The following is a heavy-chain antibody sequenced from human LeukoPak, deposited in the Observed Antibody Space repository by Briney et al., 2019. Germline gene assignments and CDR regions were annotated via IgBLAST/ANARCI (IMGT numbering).Heavy chain of an antibody. V-gene: IGHV3-30*03. Sequence: GRSLRLSCEASGFTFSTYAIHWVRQAPGKGLEWVSLISIDGDNQYYTDSVKGRFTISRDNSKNTLYLQMSSLRAEDSAVYYCARDETRRGYSYGTSPFEYWGQGTLVTVSS. CDR1: GFTFSTYA. CDR3: ARDETRRGYSYGTSPFEY. J-gene: IGHJ4*02. CDR2: ISIDGDNQ. D-gene: IGHD5-18*01.